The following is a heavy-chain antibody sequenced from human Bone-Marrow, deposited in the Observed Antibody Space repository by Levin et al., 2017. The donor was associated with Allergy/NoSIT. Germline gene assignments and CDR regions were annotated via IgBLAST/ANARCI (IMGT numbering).Heavy chain of an antibody. CDR1: GFTMSTSA. J-gene: IGHJ5*02. CDR2: IGGSAGGT. Sequence: PGGSLRLSCAASGFTMSTSAMNWVRQAPGKGLEWVAIIGGSAGGTFYADSVKGRFTISRDNSKNTLYLQMNSLRVEDTAKYYCAKDWYSTSSWGQGTLVTVSS. D-gene: IGHD6-6*01. V-gene: IGHV3-23*01. CDR3: AKDWYSTSS.